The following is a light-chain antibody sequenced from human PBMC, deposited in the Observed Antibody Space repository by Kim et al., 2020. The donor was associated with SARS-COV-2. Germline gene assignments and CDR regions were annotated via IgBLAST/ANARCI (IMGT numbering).Light chain of an antibody. J-gene: IGKJ1*01. Sequence: ASLGDRVTITGRASQGISNDLAWYQQKPGKVPKLLIYAASALRSGVPSRFSGSGSGTDFTLTITSLQPEDVAVYYCQQCKGAPWTFGHGTKVDIK. CDR3: QQCKGAPWT. V-gene: IGKV1-27*01. CDR2: AAS. CDR1: QGISND.